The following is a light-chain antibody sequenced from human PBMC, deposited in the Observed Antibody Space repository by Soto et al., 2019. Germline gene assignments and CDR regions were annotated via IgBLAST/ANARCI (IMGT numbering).Light chain of an antibody. CDR1: SSDVGGYNY. CDR2: GVS. Sequence: QCALTQPRSVSGSPGQSVTISCTGSSSDVGGYNYGSWYQHHTDKVPKLIIFGVSKRPSGVPDRFSGSKSGNTASLTVSGLQAEDDADYVCFSYAGTYTVCFGGGTTLTVL. CDR3: FSYAGTYTVC. V-gene: IGLV2-11*01. J-gene: IGLJ2*01.